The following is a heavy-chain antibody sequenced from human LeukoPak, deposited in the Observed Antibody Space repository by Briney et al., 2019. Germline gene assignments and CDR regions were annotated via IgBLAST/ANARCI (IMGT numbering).Heavy chain of an antibody. CDR1: GGSISSYY. Sequence: PSETLSLTCTVSGGSISSYYWSWIRQPPGKGLEWIGYIYYSGGTYYNPSLKSRVTISVDTSKNQFSLKLSSVTAADTAVYYCARITMVRGVNYGMDVWGQGTTVTVSS. D-gene: IGHD3-10*01. CDR3: ARITMVRGVNYGMDV. V-gene: IGHV4-59*12. CDR2: IYYSGGT. J-gene: IGHJ6*02.